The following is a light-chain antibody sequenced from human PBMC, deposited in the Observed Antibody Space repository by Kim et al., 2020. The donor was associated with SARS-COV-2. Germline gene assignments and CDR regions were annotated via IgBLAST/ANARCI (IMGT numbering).Light chain of an antibody. CDR2: WAS. V-gene: IGKV4-1*01. Sequence: RATINCKSSQTVLYNSNNKNYLAWYQQKPGQAPKLLIYWASIRESGVSDRFSGSRSETDFTLTISSLQAEDVAVYYCQQYYSTPPSFGQGTKLEI. CDR3: QQYYSTPPS. CDR1: QTVLYNSNNKNY. J-gene: IGKJ2*03.